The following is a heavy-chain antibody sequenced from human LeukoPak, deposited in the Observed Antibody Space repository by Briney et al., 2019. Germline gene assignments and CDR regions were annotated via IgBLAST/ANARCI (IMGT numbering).Heavy chain of an antibody. CDR3: ARDPDLSGYSFFDY. J-gene: IGHJ4*02. CDR2: IKTDGSST. D-gene: IGHD3-22*01. Sequence: PGGALRLSSAASGLTFSGYWMHWVRQGPRKGLVWVARIKTDGSSTTYADSVKGRVSHSRDNAKNTLYLQMNSLRAEDTAVYYCARDPDLSGYSFFDYWGQGSLVTVFS. V-gene: IGHV3-74*01. CDR1: GLTFSGYW.